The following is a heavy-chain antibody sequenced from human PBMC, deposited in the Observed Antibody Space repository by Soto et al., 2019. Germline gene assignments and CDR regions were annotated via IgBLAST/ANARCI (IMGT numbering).Heavy chain of an antibody. Sequence: QVQLVESGGGLVKPGGSLRLSCVASGFTFSDYYMSWIRQAPGKGLEWVSYINSSSSYTNYADSVKGRFTISRDNAKNSLYLQMTTLRSEDTAVYYCARIITAAGGRRYFDLWGRGTLVTVSS. CDR2: INSSSSYT. V-gene: IGHV3-11*05. CDR3: ARIITAAGGRRYFDL. D-gene: IGHD6-13*01. CDR1: GFTFSDYY. J-gene: IGHJ2*01.